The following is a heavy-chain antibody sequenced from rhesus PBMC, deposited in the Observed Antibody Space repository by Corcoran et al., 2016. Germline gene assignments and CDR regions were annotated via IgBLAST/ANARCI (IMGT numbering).Heavy chain of an antibody. D-gene: IGHD1-7*02. CDR1: GGSISSGYYY. CDR2: ITYSGST. Sequence: QVQLQESGPGLVKPSETLSLTCAVSGGSISSGYYYWSWIRQPPGKGLEWIGYITYSGSTSYNPSLKSRVTISRDTSKNQFSLKLSSVTAADTAVYYCARERLERRGNRFDVWGAGVLVTVSS. J-gene: IGHJ5-1*01. V-gene: IGHV4-122*02. CDR3: ARERLERRGNRFDV.